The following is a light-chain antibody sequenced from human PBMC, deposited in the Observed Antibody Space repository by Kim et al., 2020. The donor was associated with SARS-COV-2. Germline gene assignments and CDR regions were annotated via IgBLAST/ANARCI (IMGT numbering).Light chain of an antibody. J-gene: IGLJ3*02. V-gene: IGLV3-19*01. CDR3: NSRDSSGDHVV. CDR1: SLRDYY. CDR2: GKY. Sequence: LGQTVRLTCQGDSLRDYYTTWYQHRPGQAPVLVLYGKYNRPSGIPDRFSGSASGNTASLTITGAQAEDETDYYCNSRDSSGDHVVFGGGTQLTVL.